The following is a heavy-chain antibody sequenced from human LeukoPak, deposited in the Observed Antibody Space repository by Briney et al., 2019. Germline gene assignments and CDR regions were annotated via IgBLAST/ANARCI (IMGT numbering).Heavy chain of an antibody. V-gene: IGHV4-34*01. CDR3: ARGRRTYYYGSGSRASYFDY. D-gene: IGHD3-10*01. J-gene: IGHJ4*02. Sequence: SETLSLTCAVYGGSFSGYYWSWIRQPPGKGLGWIGEINHSGSTNYNPSLKSRVTISVDTSKNQFSLKLSSVTAADTAVYYCARGRRTYYYGSGSRASYFDYWGQGTLVTVSS. CDR1: GGSFSGYY. CDR2: INHSGST.